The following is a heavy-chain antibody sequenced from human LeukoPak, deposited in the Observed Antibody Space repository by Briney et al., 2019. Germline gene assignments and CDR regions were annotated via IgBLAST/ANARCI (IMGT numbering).Heavy chain of an antibody. CDR1: GFTFSSYA. V-gene: IGHV3-23*01. D-gene: IGHD5-18*01. CDR3: ARGWKQLWSNWFDT. CDR2: ITGSGSGT. J-gene: IGHJ5*02. Sequence: GGSLRLSCAASGFTFSSYAMSWVRQAPGKGLEWVSGITGSGSGTYYADSVKGQFTISRDNAKNSLYLEMNSLRAEDTALYYCARGWKQLWSNWFDTWGQGTLVTVSS.